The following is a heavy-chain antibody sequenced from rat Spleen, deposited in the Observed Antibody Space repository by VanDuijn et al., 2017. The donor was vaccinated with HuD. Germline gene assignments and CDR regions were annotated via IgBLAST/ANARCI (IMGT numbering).Heavy chain of an antibody. J-gene: IGHJ3*01. Sequence: EVQLVESGGGLVLPGRSTKLSCVASGFTFSNYYMAWVRQAPTKGLEWVASITTAGDNTYYRDSVKGRFTISRDNARSTLYLQMDSLRSEDTATYYCARPNYGYPFAYWGQGTLVTVSS. V-gene: IGHV5-25*01. CDR3: ARPNYGYPFAY. D-gene: IGHD1-11*01. CDR1: GFTFSNYY. CDR2: ITTAGDNT.